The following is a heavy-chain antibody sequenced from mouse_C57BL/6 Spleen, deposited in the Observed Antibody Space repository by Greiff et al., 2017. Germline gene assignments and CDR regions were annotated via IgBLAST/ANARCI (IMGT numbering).Heavy chain of an antibody. CDR1: GYSITSGYY. V-gene: IGHV3-6*01. CDR2: ISYDGSN. CDR3: AREKFYDGNLWAMDY. Sequence: VQLQQSGPGLVKPSQSLSLTCSVTGYSITSGYYWNWIRHFPGNKLEWMGYISYDGSNNYNPSLKNRISITRDTSKNQFCLKLNSVTTEDTATYFCAREKFYDGNLWAMDYWGQGTSVTVSS. D-gene: IGHD2-1*01. J-gene: IGHJ4*01.